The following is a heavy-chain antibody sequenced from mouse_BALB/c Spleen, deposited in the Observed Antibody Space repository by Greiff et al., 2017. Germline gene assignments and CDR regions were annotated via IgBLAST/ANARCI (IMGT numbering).Heavy chain of an antibody. CDR1: GYTFSSYW. CDR2: ILPGSGST. V-gene: IGHV1-9*01. J-gene: IGHJ4*01. Sequence: VQLQQSGAELMKPGASVKISCKATGYTFSSYWIEWVKQRPGHGLEWIGEILPGSGSTNYNEKFKGKATFTADTSSNTAYMQLSSLTSEDSAVYYCARLGSSYAMDYWGQGTSVTVSS. CDR3: ARLGSSYAMDY. D-gene: IGHD1-1*01.